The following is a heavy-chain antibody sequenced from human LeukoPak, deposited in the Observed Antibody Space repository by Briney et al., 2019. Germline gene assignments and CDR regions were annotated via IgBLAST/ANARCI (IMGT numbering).Heavy chain of an antibody. CDR2: VSGTGGRT. V-gene: IGHV3-23*01. J-gene: IGHJ5*02. D-gene: IGHD6-6*01. CDR1: GFTFSTYA. Sequence: GGSLRLSSAASGFTFSTYAMSWVRQAPGKGLERVSVVSGTGGRTYYADSVKGRFTISRDNSKNTLYLQMNSLRAEDTALYYCVKASSSSPQYNWFDAWGQGTLVTVSS. CDR3: VKASSSSPQYNWFDA.